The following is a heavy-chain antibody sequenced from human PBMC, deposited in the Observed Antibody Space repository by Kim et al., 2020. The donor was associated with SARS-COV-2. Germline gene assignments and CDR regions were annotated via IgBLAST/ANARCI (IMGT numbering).Heavy chain of an antibody. CDR3: ARGVYTFYYYDGSGCYCDY. D-gene: IGHD3-22*01. CDR1: GGSFSAYY. J-gene: IGHJ4*02. CDR2: INHSGST. V-gene: IGHV4-34*01. Sequence: SETLSLTCAVYGGSFSAYYWSWIRQPPGKGLEWIGEINHSGSTNYNPPLKSRVTISVDTSKNQFSLKLSSVTAADTAVYYCARGVYTFYYYDGSGCYCDYWGQGTLVTVSS.